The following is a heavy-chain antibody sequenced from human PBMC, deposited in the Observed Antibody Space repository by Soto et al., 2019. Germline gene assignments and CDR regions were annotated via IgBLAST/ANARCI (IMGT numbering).Heavy chain of an antibody. CDR2: ISGSGGST. V-gene: IGHV3-23*01. CDR1: GFAFSSYA. Sequence: GGSLRLSCAASGFAFSSYAMSWVRKAPGKGLEWGSAISGSGGSTYYADSVKGRFTISRDNSKNTLYLQMNSLRAEDTAVYYCARDASDILTGYAMDVWGQGTTVTVSS. D-gene: IGHD3-9*01. J-gene: IGHJ6*02. CDR3: ARDASDILTGYAMDV.